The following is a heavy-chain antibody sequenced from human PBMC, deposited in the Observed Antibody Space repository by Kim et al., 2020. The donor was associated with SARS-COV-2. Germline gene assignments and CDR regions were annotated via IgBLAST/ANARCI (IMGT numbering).Heavy chain of an antibody. CDR2: INPNSGGT. D-gene: IGHD6-13*01. Sequence: ASVKVSCKASGYTFTGYYMHWVRQAPGQGLEWMGWINPNSGGTNYAQKFQGWVTMTRDTSISTAYMELSKLRSDDTAVYYCARGGIHYASSSWYNYWGQGNLVTVSA. CDR3: ARGGIHYASSSWYNY. CDR1: GYTFTGYY. V-gene: IGHV1-2*04. J-gene: IGHJ4*02.